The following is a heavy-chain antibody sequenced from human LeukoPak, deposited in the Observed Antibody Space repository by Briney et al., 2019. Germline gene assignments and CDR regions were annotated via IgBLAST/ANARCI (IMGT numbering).Heavy chain of an antibody. Sequence: GGSLRLSCAASGFTFSSYGMHWVRQAPGKGLEWVAFIRYDGSNKYYADSVKGRFTISRDNSKNTLYLQMNSLRAEDTAVYYCARYTDYDSSGYYYYRYFDYWGQGTLVTVSS. CDR2: IRYDGSNK. J-gene: IGHJ4*02. D-gene: IGHD3-22*01. CDR1: GFTFSSYG. CDR3: ARYTDYDSSGYYYYRYFDY. V-gene: IGHV3-30*02.